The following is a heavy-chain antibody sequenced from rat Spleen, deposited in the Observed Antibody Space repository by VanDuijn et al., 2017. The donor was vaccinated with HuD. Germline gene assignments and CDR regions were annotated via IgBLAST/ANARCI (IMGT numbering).Heavy chain of an antibody. CDR3: ARGAGYVLDA. J-gene: IGHJ4*01. V-gene: IGHV3-1*01. CDR1: DHSITNGY. D-gene: IGHD1-4*01. Sequence: EVQLQESGPGLVKPSQSLSLTCSVTDHSITNGYRWNWIRKFPGNKMEWMGFITYSGTTTYNPSLKSRIYITLDTSKNQFFLQLNSVTTEDTATYYGARGAGYVLDAWGQGASVTVSS. CDR2: ITYSGTT.